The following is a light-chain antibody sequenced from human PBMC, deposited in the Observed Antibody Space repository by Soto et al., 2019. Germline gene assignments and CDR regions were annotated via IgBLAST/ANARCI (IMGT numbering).Light chain of an antibody. V-gene: IGKV1-39*01. Sequence: DIELTQSPSSLSASVGDRVTITCRASQSISTYLNWYQQKGGKAPKLLIHGASSLQSGVPLRFSATGSGTDFSLTIMSLQPEDYATYYCQQSYSTPPLTFGGGTRLEIK. J-gene: IGKJ5*01. CDR3: QQSYSTPPLT. CDR1: QSISTY. CDR2: GAS.